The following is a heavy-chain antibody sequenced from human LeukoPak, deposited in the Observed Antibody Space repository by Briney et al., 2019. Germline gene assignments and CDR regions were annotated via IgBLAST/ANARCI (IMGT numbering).Heavy chain of an antibody. D-gene: IGHD2-15*01. Sequence: PGGSLRLSCAVSGFTFSSFAMSWVRQAPGKGLEWVSAISGSGGNTYNADPVKGRFTISRDNSKNTLYLQMNSLRVEDTAVYYCAKGGRCSGGSCYYLHDYWGQGTPVTVSS. J-gene: IGHJ4*02. CDR2: ISGSGGNT. V-gene: IGHV3-23*01. CDR3: AKGGRCSGGSCYYLHDY. CDR1: GFTFSSFA.